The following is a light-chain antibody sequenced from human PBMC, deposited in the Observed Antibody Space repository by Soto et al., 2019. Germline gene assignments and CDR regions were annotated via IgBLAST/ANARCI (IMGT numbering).Light chain of an antibody. CDR3: CSYTSTNTRV. CDR2: EVT. V-gene: IGLV2-14*01. CDR1: ISDVGGHNY. J-gene: IGLJ3*02. Sequence: LTQPASVSGSPGQSITISFTVTISDVGGHNYVSWYQQYPGKAPKLIIYEVTNRPSGISDRFSGSKSGSTASLTISGLQAEDEADYYCCSYTSTNTRVFGGGTKVTVL.